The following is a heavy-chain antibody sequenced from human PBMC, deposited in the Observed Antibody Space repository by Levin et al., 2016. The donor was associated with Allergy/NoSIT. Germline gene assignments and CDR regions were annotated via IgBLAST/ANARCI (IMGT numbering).Heavy chain of an antibody. D-gene: IGHD3-10*01. Sequence: ASVKVSCKASGYTFTSYGISWVRQAPGQGLEWMGWISAYNGNTNYAQKLQGRVTMTTDTSTSTAYMELRSLRSDDTAVYYCARLPAPPYYYGSGSYFGYWGQGTLVTVSS. CDR3: ARLPAPPYYYGSGSYFGY. V-gene: IGHV1-18*01. CDR2: ISAYNGNT. CDR1: GYTFTSYG. J-gene: IGHJ4*02.